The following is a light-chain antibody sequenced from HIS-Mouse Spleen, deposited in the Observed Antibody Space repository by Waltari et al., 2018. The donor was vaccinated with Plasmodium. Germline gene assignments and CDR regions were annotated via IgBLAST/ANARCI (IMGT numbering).Light chain of an antibody. CDR1: QRLSIN. CDR2: GAS. Sequence: EIVMTQSPATLSVSLGERATLSCRARQRLSINLAWYQQKPGQAPRLLIYGASTRATGIPARFSGSGSGTEFTLTISSLQSEDFAVYYCQQYNNWSFTFGPGTKVDIK. J-gene: IGKJ3*01. CDR3: QQYNNWSFT. V-gene: IGKV3-15*01.